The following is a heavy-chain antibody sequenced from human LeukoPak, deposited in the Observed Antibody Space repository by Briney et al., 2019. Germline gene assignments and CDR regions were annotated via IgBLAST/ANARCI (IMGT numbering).Heavy chain of an antibody. J-gene: IGHJ4*02. Sequence: PGGSLRLSCAASGFTFSKYWMLWVRQAPGKGLESVSRINTDGTVTTYADSVKGRFTVSRDNADNTMFLRMSSVRDEDTAVYYCATKQWLAPPPDSWGQGTPVTVSS. CDR2: INTDGTVT. CDR1: GFTFSKYW. V-gene: IGHV3-74*01. CDR3: ATKQWLAPPPDS. D-gene: IGHD6-19*01.